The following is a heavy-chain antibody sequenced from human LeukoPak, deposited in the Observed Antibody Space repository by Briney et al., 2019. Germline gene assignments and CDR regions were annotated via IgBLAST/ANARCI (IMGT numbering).Heavy chain of an antibody. CDR2: IYTSGSN. CDR1: GRSISSYY. V-gene: IGHV4-4*07. D-gene: IGHD6-13*01. CDR3: ARATVTWQQLDDYYYFYGMDV. Sequence: AETLSLTCTVSGRSISSYYGRWIRQPAGEGREWLGRIYTSGSNNYNPPLKSRVTMSLETSKNQFSLKLNSVTAADTAVYYCARATVTWQQLDDYYYFYGMDVWGQGTTVTVSS. J-gene: IGHJ6*02.